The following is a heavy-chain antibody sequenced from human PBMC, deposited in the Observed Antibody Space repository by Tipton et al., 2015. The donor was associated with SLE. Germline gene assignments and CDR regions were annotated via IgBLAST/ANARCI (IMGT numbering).Heavy chain of an antibody. CDR3: ASAFDSSSPFDC. CDR1: GGSMRSSNHH. D-gene: IGHD6-13*01. J-gene: IGHJ4*02. Sequence: TLSLTCTVSGGSMRSSNHHWGWIRQPPGKGLEWIGIIYYVGKTYYNPSLKSRVSMSIDKSKKQFSLKLSSVTAADTAVYYCASAFDSSSPFDCWGQGTLVTVSS. V-gene: IGHV4-39*07. CDR2: IYYVGKT.